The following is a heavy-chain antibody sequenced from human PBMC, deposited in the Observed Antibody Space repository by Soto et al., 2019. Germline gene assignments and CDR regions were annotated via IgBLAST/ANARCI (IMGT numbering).Heavy chain of an antibody. Sequence: QVQLVESGGGLVKPGGSLRLSCAASGFTFSDFYMTWIRQAPGKGLEWVSYISSSGSAISYADSVKGRFTISRDNAKNSLYLQMNSLRAEDTAVYYCARDGRYYYYYGMDVWGQGTTVTVSS. CDR1: GFTFSDFY. V-gene: IGHV3-11*01. D-gene: IGHD1-1*01. J-gene: IGHJ6*02. CDR3: ARDGRYYYYYGMDV. CDR2: ISSSGSAI.